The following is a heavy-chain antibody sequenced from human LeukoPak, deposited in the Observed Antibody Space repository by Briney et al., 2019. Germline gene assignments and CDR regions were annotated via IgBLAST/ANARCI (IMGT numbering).Heavy chain of an antibody. Sequence: ASVTVSCKASGYTFTSYDINWVRQAAGQGLEWMGWMNPNSGNTGYAQKFQGRVTMTRNTSISTAYMELSSLRSEDTAVYYCARGGYDGYYYYGMDVWGQGTTVTVSS. D-gene: IGHD5-12*01. V-gene: IGHV1-8*01. CDR3: ARGGYDGYYYYGMDV. J-gene: IGHJ6*02. CDR1: GYTFTSYD. CDR2: MNPNSGNT.